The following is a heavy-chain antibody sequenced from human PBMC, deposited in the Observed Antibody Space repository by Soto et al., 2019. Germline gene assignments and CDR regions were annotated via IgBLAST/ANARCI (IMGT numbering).Heavy chain of an antibody. CDR2: INAGNGNT. Sequence: GASVKVSCKASGYTFTSYAMHWVRQAPGQSLEWMGWINAGNGNTKYSQKFQGRVTITRDTSASTAYMELSSLRSEDTAVYYCARDLPLWFGEFYGMDVWGQGTTVTVSS. J-gene: IGHJ6*02. V-gene: IGHV1-3*01. CDR3: ARDLPLWFGEFYGMDV. D-gene: IGHD3-10*01. CDR1: GYTFTSYA.